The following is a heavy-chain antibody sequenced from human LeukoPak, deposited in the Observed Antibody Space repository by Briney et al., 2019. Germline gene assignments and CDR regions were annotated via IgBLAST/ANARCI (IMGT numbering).Heavy chain of an antibody. D-gene: IGHD3-9*01. V-gene: IGHV1-69*13. J-gene: IGHJ4*02. CDR2: IIPLFGTA. CDR1: GGTFSTYA. CDR3: AREYFDSWTRFDS. Sequence: SVKVSCKASGGTFSTYAITWVRQAPGQGLEWMGGIIPLFGTANYAQKLQGRVTITADESTTTAYMELSSLRSEDTAVYYCAREYFDSWTRFDSWGQGTLVTVSS.